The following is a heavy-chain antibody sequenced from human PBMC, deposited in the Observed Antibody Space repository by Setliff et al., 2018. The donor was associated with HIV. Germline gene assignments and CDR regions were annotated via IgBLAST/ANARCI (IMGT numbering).Heavy chain of an antibody. V-gene: IGHV3-7*03. CDR2: IKQDGSEK. D-gene: IGHD5-12*01. CDR3: ARGPLHGATIIRGSGSTHYYYMDV. J-gene: IGHJ6*03. CDR1: GFTFSSYW. Sequence: PGGSLRLSCAASGFTFSSYWMSWVRQAPGKGLEWVANIKQDGSEKYYVDSVKGRFIISRDNAKNSLSLQMNSLSVEDTAVYYCARGPLHGATIIRGSGSTHYYYMDVWGKGTTVTVSS.